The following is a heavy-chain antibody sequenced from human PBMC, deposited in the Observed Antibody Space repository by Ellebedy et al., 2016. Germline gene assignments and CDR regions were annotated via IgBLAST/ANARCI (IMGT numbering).Heavy chain of an antibody. Sequence: GGSLRLSCAASGFTFDDYAMHWVRQAPGKGLEWVSGISWNSGSIGYADSVKGRFTISRDNAKNSLYLQMNSLRAEDTALYYCAKAARELPRLFDYWGQGTLVTVSS. CDR2: ISWNSGSI. CDR3: AKAARELPRLFDY. V-gene: IGHV3-9*01. D-gene: IGHD1-26*01. CDR1: GFTFDDYA. J-gene: IGHJ4*02.